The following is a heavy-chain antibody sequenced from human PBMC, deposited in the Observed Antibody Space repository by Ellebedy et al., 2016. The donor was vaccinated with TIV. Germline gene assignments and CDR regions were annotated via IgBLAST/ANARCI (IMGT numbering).Heavy chain of an antibody. Sequence: GESLKISCAASGFTFSSYWMSWVRQAPGKGLVWVSRINPDGSTTNYADSVRGRFTITRDNAKNTLYLQMNSLRAEDTAVYYCATFFNGWGQGTLVTVSS. D-gene: IGHD2-8*01. CDR3: ATFFNG. CDR1: GFTFSSYW. V-gene: IGHV3-74*01. J-gene: IGHJ4*02. CDR2: INPDGSTT.